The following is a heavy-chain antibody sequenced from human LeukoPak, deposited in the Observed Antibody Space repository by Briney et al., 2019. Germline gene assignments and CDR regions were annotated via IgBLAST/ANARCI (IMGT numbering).Heavy chain of an antibody. Sequence: SETLSLTCTVSGGSISSYYWSWIRQPPGKGLEWIGRIYTSGSTNYNPSLKSRVTISVDTSKNQFSLKLSSVTAADTAVYYCARDAEMALQSFGFDYWGQGTLVTVSS. CDR2: IYTSGST. D-gene: IGHD5-24*01. J-gene: IGHJ4*02. CDR1: GGSISSYY. V-gene: IGHV4-4*08. CDR3: ARDAEMALQSFGFDY.